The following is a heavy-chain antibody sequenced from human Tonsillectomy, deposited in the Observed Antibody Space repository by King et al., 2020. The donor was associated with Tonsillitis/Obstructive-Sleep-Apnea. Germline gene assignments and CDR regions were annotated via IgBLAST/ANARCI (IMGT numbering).Heavy chain of an antibody. Sequence: VQSGKSLTLSCAASGFNFSNHGMHWVRQAPGKGLEWVAVIWYDGSNKYHADSVKGRFTISRDNSKKTLYLQMNSLRAGDTAVYYCSRKTVNCYYFYMDVWGKGTTVTVSS. CDR3: SRKTVNCYYFYMDV. J-gene: IGHJ6*03. CDR1: GFNFSNHG. V-gene: IGHV3-33*01. D-gene: IGHD2-21*02. CDR2: IWYDGSNK.